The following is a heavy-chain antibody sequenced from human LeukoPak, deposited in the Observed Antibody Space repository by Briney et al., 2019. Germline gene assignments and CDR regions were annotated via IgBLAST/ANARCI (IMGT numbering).Heavy chain of an antibody. V-gene: IGHV4-59*01. CDR1: GVSISSYY. CDR2: IYYSGST. Sequence: SETLSFTCTGYGVSISSYYWSWIRQPPGEGLEWLGNIYYSGSTNYNPSLKSRVTISLDTSKNQFSLKLSSVTAADTAVYYCARDPKPHDGLWDWFDPWGQGTLVTVSS. CDR3: ARDPKPHDGLWDWFDP. D-gene: IGHD1-1*01. J-gene: IGHJ5*02.